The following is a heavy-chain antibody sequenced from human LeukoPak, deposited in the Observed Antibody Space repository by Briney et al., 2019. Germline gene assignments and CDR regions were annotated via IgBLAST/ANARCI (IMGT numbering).Heavy chain of an antibody. CDR1: GGTFISYA. CDR2: IIPIFGTA. J-gene: IGHJ4*02. D-gene: IGHD6-13*01. CDR3: ARTASSSWYNPYYFDY. Sequence: SVKVSCKASGGTFISYASSWVRQAPGQGLEWMGRIIPIFGTANYAQKFQGRVTITTDESTSTAYMELSSLRSEDTAVYYCARTASSSWYNPYYFDYWGQGTLVTVSS. V-gene: IGHV1-69*05.